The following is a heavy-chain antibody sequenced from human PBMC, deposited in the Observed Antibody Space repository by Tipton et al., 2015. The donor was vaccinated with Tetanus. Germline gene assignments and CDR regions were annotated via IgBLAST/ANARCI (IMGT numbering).Heavy chain of an antibody. CDR3: AKVGAGTERYGYFHH. CDR2: ISWNSGSI. J-gene: IGHJ1*01. V-gene: IGHV3-9*01. CDR1: GFTFDDYA. Sequence: SLRLSCAASGFTFDDYAMHWVRQAPGKGLEWGSGISWNSGSIGYADSVKGRFTISRDNAKNSLYLQMNSLRAEDTALYYCAKVGAGTERYGYFHHWGQGPLVTVSS. D-gene: IGHD6-19*01.